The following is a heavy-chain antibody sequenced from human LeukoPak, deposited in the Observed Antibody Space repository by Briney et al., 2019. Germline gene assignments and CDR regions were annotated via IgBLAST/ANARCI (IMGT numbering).Heavy chain of an antibody. V-gene: IGHV4-38-2*02. J-gene: IGHJ5*02. Sequence: SETLSLTCTVSGYSISTGYYSVWIRQSPGKGLEWIGSIYHSGNTYYNASLKSRVTMSMDMSMNHFSLKLRSVTAADTAVYFCARAAVTTSSLDPWGQGTLVTVSS. D-gene: IGHD4-17*01. CDR1: GYSISTGYY. CDR3: ARAAVTTSSLDP. CDR2: IYHSGNT.